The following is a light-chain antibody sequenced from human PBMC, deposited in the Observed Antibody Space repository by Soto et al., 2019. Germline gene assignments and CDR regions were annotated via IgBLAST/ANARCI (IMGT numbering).Light chain of an antibody. CDR1: QGISTW. CDR2: GAS. Sequence: DVQKTPSPSSVSATVGVRVTITCRASQGISTWLAWYQQKPGKAPKLLIYGASRLQRGVPSRFSDTGSGTDFTLTISSLQPEDFPTYYCQQANSFPITFGQGTRLEI. CDR3: QQANSFPIT. V-gene: IGKV1D-12*01. J-gene: IGKJ5*01.